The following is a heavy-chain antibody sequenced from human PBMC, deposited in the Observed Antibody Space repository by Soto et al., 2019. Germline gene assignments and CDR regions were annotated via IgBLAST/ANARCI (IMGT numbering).Heavy chain of an antibody. Sequence: EVQLVESGGGLVQPGGSLRLSCAASGFTFSSYWMHWVHQAPGKGLVWVSRIKSDGSSTSYADSVKGRFTISRDNAKNTLYLQMTSLRVEDTAVYYCAKSAEVGNWFDPWGQGTLVTVSS. V-gene: IGHV3-74*01. CDR3: AKSAEVGNWFDP. CDR2: IKSDGSST. J-gene: IGHJ5*02. CDR1: GFTFSSYW. D-gene: IGHD3-16*01.